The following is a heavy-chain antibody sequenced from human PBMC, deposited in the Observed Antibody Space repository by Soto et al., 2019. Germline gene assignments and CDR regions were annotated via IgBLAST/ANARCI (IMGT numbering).Heavy chain of an antibody. CDR3: AKLYWNPRYFDY. V-gene: IGHV3-23*01. CDR1: GFTFSSVA. Sequence: EVQLLESGGGLVQPGGSLRLSCAASGFTFSSVAMAWVRQAPGKGLEWVSTISDSGGSTDYADSVKGRFTISRDNSRNTLYLQMNSLRAEDTAVYYCAKLYWNPRYFDYWGQGTRVTISS. J-gene: IGHJ4*02. D-gene: IGHD1-1*01. CDR2: ISDSGGST.